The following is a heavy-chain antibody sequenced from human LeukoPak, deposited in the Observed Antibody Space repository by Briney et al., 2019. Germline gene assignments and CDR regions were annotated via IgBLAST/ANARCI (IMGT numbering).Heavy chain of an antibody. J-gene: IGHJ4*02. D-gene: IGHD3-3*01. CDR2: IYYSGST. V-gene: IGHV4-59*01. CDR3: ARDRADFWSGRTFDY. CDR1: GGSISSYY. Sequence: PSRTLSLTCTGSGGSISSYYWSWIRQPPGKGLVGIGYIYYSGSTNYNPSLKSRVTISVDTSKNQFSLKLSSVTAADTAVYYCARDRADFWSGRTFDYWGQGTLVTVSS.